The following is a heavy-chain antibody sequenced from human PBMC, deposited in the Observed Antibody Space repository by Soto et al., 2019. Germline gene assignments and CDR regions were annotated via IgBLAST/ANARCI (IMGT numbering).Heavy chain of an antibody. CDR3: AKGGGKWLGTSDFNY. D-gene: IGHD6-19*01. J-gene: IGHJ4*02. CDR1: GFTFSDYA. V-gene: IGHV3-30*18. CDR2: VSHDGRNT. Sequence: VQLVESGGGVVQPGRSLRLSCAASGFTFSDYAMHWVRQAPGKGLEWVAVVSHDGRNTHYADSVKGRFTISRDSSKNTGSLEMTSRRAEDTAVYYCAKGGGKWLGTSDFNYWGQGALVTVSS.